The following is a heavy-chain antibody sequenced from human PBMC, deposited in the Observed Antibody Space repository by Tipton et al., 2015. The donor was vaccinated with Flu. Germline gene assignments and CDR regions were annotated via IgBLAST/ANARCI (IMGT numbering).Heavy chain of an antibody. CDR1: GFNFNTYW. J-gene: IGHJ6*03. V-gene: IGHV3-7*01. CDR2: IKQDGSEK. Sequence: GSLRLSCAASGFNFNTYWMSWVRQAPGKGLEWVANIKQDGSEKYYVDSVKGRFTISKDNAKNSLYLQMNSLRAEDTAVYFCARENPSMDVWGKGTTVTVSS. CDR3: ARENPSMDV.